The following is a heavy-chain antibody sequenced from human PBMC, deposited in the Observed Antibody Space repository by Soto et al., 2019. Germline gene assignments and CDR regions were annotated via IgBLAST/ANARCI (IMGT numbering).Heavy chain of an antibody. D-gene: IGHD6-13*01. Sequence: QVQLVESGGGVVQPGRSLRLSCAASGFTFSSYGMHWVRQAPGKGLEWVAVIWYDGSNKYYADSVKGRFTISRDNAKNSLYLQMNSLRVEDTAVYYCGRYSSSWYVAFDIWGQGTMVTVSS. CDR2: IWYDGSNK. CDR1: GFTFSSYG. CDR3: GRYSSSWYVAFDI. J-gene: IGHJ3*02. V-gene: IGHV3-33*03.